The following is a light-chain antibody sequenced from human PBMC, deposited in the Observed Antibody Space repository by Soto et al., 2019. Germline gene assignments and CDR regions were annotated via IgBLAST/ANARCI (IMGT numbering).Light chain of an antibody. CDR2: GAS. Sequence: EIVMTQSPATLSVSPRERATLSCMASQSISSNLAWCQQKPGQAPRLLLSGASTRATGIPARLSGSGSGSEFTLTISSLLYEEFAVHYCRQYTACPQITFGHGSRLDIK. J-gene: IGKJ5*01. CDR1: QSISSN. V-gene: IGKV3D-15*01. CDR3: RQYTACPQIT.